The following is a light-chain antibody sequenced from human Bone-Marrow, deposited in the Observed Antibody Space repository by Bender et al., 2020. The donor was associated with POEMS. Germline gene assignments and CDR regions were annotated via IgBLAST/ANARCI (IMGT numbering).Light chain of an antibody. CDR2: KDS. J-gene: IGLJ3*02. V-gene: IGLV3-27*01. CDR3: QAWDNSIAV. CDR1: VLTKKY. Sequence: SYELTQPSSVSVSPGQTARITCSGDVLTKKYVRWFQKKPGRAPVLVIYKDSKRPSGIPERLSGSSSGATATLTISGALVDDEGDYYCQAWDNSIAVFGGGTKLTVL.